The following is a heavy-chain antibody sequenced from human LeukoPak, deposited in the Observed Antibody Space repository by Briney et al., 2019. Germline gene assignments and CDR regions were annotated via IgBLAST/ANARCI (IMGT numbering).Heavy chain of an antibody. D-gene: IGHD5-18*01. Sequence: SLRLSCAASGFTFDDYAMHWVRQAPGKGLEWVSGISWNSGSKGYADSVKGRFTISRDNAKNSLYLQMNSLRAEDTAVYYCAREGRGYSYGYDYYYMDVWGKGTTVTISS. V-gene: IGHV3-9*01. CDR3: AREGRGYSYGYDYYYMDV. CDR1: GFTFDDYA. CDR2: ISWNSGSK. J-gene: IGHJ6*03.